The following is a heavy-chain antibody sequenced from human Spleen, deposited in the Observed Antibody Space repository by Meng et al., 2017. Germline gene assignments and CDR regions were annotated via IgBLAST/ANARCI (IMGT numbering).Heavy chain of an antibody. V-gene: IGHV3-30*01. J-gene: IGHJ4*02. CDR3: AQPRVEYYGSGGYYSY. D-gene: IGHD3-22*01. CDR2: ISYDGDND. CDR1: GFNFSSYA. Sequence: GESLKISCAAPGFNFSSYAIHWVRQAPGKGLEWVAVISYDGDNDYYADSVKGRFTISRDNSENTVYLQMNSLRVEDTAVYYCAQPRVEYYGSGGYYSYWGQGTLVTVSS.